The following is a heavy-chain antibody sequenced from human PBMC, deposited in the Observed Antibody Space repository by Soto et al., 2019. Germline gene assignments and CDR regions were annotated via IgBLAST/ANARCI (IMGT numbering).Heavy chain of an antibody. J-gene: IGHJ6*02. D-gene: IGHD6-19*01. CDR1: GGSISSSSYY. CDR2: IYYSGST. Sequence: TSETLSLTCTVSGGSISSSSYYWGWIRQPPGKGLEWIGSIYYSGSTYYNPSLKSRVTISVDTSKNQFSLKLSSVTAADTAVYYCVSKSIAVAGARAPNYGMDVWGQGTTVTVSS. V-gene: IGHV4-39*01. CDR3: VSKSIAVAGARAPNYGMDV.